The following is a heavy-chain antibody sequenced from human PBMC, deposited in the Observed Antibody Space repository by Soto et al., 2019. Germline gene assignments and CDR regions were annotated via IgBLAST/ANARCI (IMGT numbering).Heavy chain of an antibody. CDR2: INPTSGGT. J-gene: IGHJ6*02. CDR1: GYVFNSYH. V-gene: IGHV1-2*02. CDR3: ARGFSTDCSTGVCPHNYYFEMDV. D-gene: IGHD2-8*01. Sequence: QVQLVQSGAEVKKPGASMKVSCKASGYVFNSYHIYWVRQAPGQGLEWMGRINPTSGGTSTAQRILDRVTMTRDTSINTAYLEVSRLNSDDTAVYYCARGFSTDCSTGVCPHNYYFEMDVWGQGTAVTVS.